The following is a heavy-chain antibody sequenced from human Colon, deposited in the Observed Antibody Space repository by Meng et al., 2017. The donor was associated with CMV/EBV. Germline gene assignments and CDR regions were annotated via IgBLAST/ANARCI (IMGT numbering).Heavy chain of an antibody. J-gene: IGHJ1*01. Sequence: TGLVTPSETLSLTCTVSGGSIRGHYCTWIRRPAGEGLQWLGRIYSNGRIDENYSLRSRVTISVDTSKNQLSLRLTSVTAADTAVYYCGRAGARGVPIDVWGRGTLVTVSS. CDR1: GGSIRGHY. D-gene: IGHD3-10*01. CDR2: IYSNGRI. CDR3: GRAGARGVPIDV. V-gene: IGHV4-4*07.